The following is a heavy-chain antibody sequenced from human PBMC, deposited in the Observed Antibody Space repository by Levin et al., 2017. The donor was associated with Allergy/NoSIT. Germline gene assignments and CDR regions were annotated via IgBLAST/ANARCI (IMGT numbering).Heavy chain of an antibody. CDR1: GFTFDDYA. D-gene: IGHD3-10*01. CDR2: ISWNSGSI. Sequence: SLKISCAASGFTFDDYAMHWVRQAPGNGLEWVSGISWNSGSIGYADSVKGRFTISRDNAKNSLYLQMNSLRTEDTALYYCARDNIGLPDAFDIWGQGTMVIVSS. CDR3: ARDNIGLPDAFDI. J-gene: IGHJ3*02. V-gene: IGHV3-9*01.